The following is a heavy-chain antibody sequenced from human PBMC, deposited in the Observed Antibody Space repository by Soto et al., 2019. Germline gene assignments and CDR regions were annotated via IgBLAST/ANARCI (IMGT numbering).Heavy chain of an antibody. CDR2: IGSSGSPI. CDR3: ARGLGPDV. J-gene: IGHJ6*04. Sequence: GGSLRLSCAASGFSFSSFSMNWVRQAPGKGLEWVSYIGSSGSPIYYADSVKGRFTISRDKAKNSVYLQMNSLRADDTAVYYCARGLGPDVWGKGTKVTVSS. D-gene: IGHD3-16*01. V-gene: IGHV3-48*01. CDR1: GFSFSSFS.